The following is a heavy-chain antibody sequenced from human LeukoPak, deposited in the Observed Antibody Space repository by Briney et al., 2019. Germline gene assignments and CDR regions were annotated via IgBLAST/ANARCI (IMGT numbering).Heavy chain of an antibody. J-gene: IGHJ4*02. V-gene: IGHV4-30-2*01. CDR2: INHGGST. CDR1: GGSISSGGYY. CDR3: ARGNYCSGGSCYGIFDY. D-gene: IGHD2-15*01. Sequence: SQTLSLTCTVSGGSISSGGYYWSWIRQPPGKGLEWIGEINHGGSTNYNPSLKSRVTISVDTSKNQFSLKLSSVTAADTAVYYCARGNYCSGGSCYGIFDYWGQGTLVTVSS.